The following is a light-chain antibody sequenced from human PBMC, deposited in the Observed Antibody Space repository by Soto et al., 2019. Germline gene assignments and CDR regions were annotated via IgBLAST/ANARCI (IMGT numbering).Light chain of an antibody. Sequence: QSALTQPASVSGSLGQSITISFTGTSSDVGSYNLVSWYQQHPGKAPKLIIYEGNERPSGVSDRFSGSKSGNTAFLTISWLQAEDEADYYCCSYAGSSSSRVFGTGTKVTVL. CDR1: SSDVGSYNL. V-gene: IGLV2-23*01. CDR2: EGN. CDR3: CSYAGSSSSRV. J-gene: IGLJ1*01.